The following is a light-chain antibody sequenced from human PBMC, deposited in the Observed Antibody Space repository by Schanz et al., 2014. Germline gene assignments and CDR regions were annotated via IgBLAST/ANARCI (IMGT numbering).Light chain of an antibody. J-gene: IGKJ4*01. CDR2: VAT. CDR3: QQTYRRLT. CDR1: QSISXX. V-gene: IGKV1-39*01. Sequence: TQSPSSLSXSVGDXXTLTCRXSQSISXXXXXYQQKPGKAPKLLIYVATSLQSGVPSRFSGSGSGTDFTLTISSLQXXXXXXYYCQQTYRRLTFGXXXNIEI.